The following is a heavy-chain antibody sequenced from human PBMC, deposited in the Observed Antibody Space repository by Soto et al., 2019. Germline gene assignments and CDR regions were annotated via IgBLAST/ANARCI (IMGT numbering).Heavy chain of an antibody. Sequence: PEETLSLTCTVSGGSISNYYWSWIRQSPGRGLEWIGYSGSTNYNPSFKSRVTISVDTSKNQFSLKLSSVTAADTAVYYCATQLSYFYYYYFDVWGKGTTVTVSS. J-gene: IGHJ6*03. CDR2: SGST. CDR1: GGSISNYY. CDR3: ATQLSYFYYYYFDV. D-gene: IGHD1-1*01. V-gene: IGHV4-4*09.